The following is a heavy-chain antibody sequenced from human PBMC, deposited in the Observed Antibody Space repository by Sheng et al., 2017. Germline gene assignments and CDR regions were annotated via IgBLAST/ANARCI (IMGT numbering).Heavy chain of an antibody. CDR3: ARDHISAAGRGSSFDS. V-gene: IGHV4-39*07. Sequence: LQLQESGPGLVKPSETLSLTCIVSGGSISMGNYHWGLDPPAPREGTGVDWEYRLYWEPPGQPALKSRVTISVDTSSNQFSLKLSSVTAADTALYYCARDHISAAGRGSSFDSWAREPWSP. CDR1: GGSISMGNYH. CDR2: RLYWEP. D-gene: IGHD6-13*01. J-gene: IGHJ4*02.